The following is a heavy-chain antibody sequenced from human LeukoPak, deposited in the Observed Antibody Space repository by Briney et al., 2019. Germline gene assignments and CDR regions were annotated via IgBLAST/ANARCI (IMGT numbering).Heavy chain of an antibody. CDR1: GGSISSSTSY. D-gene: IGHD6-13*01. CDR2: IYYTGST. J-gene: IGHJ4*02. Sequence: PSETLSLTCTVSGGSISSSTSYWGWIRQPPGKGLEWIGTIYYTGSTYYNPSLKSRVTLSVDTSKNQFPLKLSSVTAADTAVYYCARRGKHAAAGSYYFDYWGQGTLVTVSS. V-gene: IGHV4-39*01. CDR3: ARRGKHAAAGSYYFDY.